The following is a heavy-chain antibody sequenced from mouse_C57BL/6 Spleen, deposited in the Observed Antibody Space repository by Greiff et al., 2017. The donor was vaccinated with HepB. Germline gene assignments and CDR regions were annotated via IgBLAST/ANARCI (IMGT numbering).Heavy chain of an antibody. Sequence: QVQLQQPGAELVRPGSSVKLSCKASGYTFTSYWMHWVKQRPIQGLEWIGNIDPSDSETHYNQKFKDKATLTVDKSSSTAYMQLSSLTSEDSAVYYCARSLYSSGYVWFAYWGQGTLVTVSA. V-gene: IGHV1-52*01. CDR2: IDPSDSET. CDR3: ARSLYSSGYVWFAY. CDR1: GYTFTSYW. J-gene: IGHJ3*01. D-gene: IGHD3-2*02.